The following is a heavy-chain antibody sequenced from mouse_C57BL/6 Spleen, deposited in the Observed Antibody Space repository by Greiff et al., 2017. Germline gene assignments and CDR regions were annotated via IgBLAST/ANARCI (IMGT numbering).Heavy chain of an antibody. V-gene: IGHV1-80*01. D-gene: IGHD1-1*01. CDR1: GYAFSSYW. CDR3: ARERNTTVVDAMDC. Sequence: VQLLQSGAELVKPGASVKISCKASGYAFSSYWMNWVKQRPGKGLEWIGQIYPGDGDTNYNGKFKGKATLTADKSSSTAYMQLSSLTSEDSAVYFCARERNTTVVDAMDCWGQGTSVTVAS. CDR2: IYPGDGDT. J-gene: IGHJ4*01.